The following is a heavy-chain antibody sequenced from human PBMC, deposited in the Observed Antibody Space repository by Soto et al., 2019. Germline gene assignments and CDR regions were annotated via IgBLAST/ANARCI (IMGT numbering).Heavy chain of an antibody. CDR2: IYTGGTT. V-gene: IGHV3-53*01. J-gene: IGHJ4*02. Sequence: PGGSLRLCCVVSGFTVSSSNYMSWVRQAPGKGLEWVSVIYTGGTTYYADSVKGRFTISRDNSKNTLYLQMNSLRAEDTAVYYCHGYGYWGQGTLVTVSS. CDR1: GFTVSSSNY. D-gene: IGHD5-12*01. CDR3: HGYGY.